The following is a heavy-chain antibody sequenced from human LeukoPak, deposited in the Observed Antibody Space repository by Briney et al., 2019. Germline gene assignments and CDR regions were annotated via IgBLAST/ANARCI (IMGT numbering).Heavy chain of an antibody. D-gene: IGHD5/OR15-5a*01. Sequence: GESLKISCKGSGYYFPSYWIAWVRQMPGKGLEWMGIIYPADSDSRYSPSFEGQVTLSVDKSTNTAHLEWSSLKVADTGVYYCARPNSDMVSSTWGQGTPVTVSS. CDR1: GYYFPSYW. CDR3: ARPNSDMVSST. J-gene: IGHJ4*02. CDR2: IYPADSDS. V-gene: IGHV5-51*01.